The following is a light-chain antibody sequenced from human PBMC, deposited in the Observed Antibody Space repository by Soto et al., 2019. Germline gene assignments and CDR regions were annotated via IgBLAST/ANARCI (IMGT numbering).Light chain of an antibody. J-gene: IGKJ4*01. CDR3: QQYNSYPLT. CDR2: GAS. Sequence: EIALTQSPATLSLSPGERATLSCRASQSVSRYLAWYQQRPGQAPRLLIYGASSRATGIPDRFSGSGSGTEFTLTISRLEPEDFATYYCQQYNSYPLTFGGGTKVDIK. CDR1: QSVSRY. V-gene: IGKV3-20*01.